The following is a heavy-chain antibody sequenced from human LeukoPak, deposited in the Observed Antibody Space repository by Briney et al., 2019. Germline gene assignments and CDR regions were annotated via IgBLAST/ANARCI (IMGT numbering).Heavy chain of an antibody. J-gene: IGHJ4*02. D-gene: IGHD2-15*01. CDR1: GYTFTDYN. V-gene: IGHV1-2*02. Sequence: ASVKVSCKASGYTFTDYNIHWLRQAPGQGPEWMGYISSKSGDTKYEQKFQGRVTMARDTSVTTAYVELSRLTSDDTAVYYCAKSGSAGRGLDYWGQGTLVTVSP. CDR2: ISSKSGDT. CDR3: AKSGSAGRGLDY.